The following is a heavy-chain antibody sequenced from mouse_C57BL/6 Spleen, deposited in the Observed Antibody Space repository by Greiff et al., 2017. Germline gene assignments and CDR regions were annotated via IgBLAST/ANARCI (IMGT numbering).Heavy chain of an antibody. CDR1: GFTFSSYA. V-gene: IGHV5-4*01. CDR2: ISDGGSYT. CDR3: ARDRDCYYGFDY. Sequence: EVKLVESGGGLVKPGGSLKLSCAASGFTFSSYAMSWVRQTPEKRLEWVATISDGGSYTYYPDNVKGRFTLSRDNAKNNLYLKMRHLKSEDTAMYYCARDRDCYYGFDYWGQGTTLTVSS. J-gene: IGHJ2*01. D-gene: IGHD2-3*01.